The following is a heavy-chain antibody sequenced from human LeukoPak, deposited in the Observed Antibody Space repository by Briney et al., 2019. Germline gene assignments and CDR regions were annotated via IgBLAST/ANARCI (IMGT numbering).Heavy chain of an antibody. CDR1: GVGFSNSA. D-gene: IGHD2-15*01. V-gene: IGHV3-23*01. CDR2: ISGSGGAT. J-gene: IGHJ4*02. Sequence: GGSLRLSCAASGVGFSNSAMSWVRQAPGKGLEWVSTISGSGGATLYADSVKGRFTTSRDNSKNTLSLQMNTLRADDTAVYYCAKGSDWRYCSGIGCQLYFFDYWGQGTLVTVSS. CDR3: AKGSDWRYCSGIGCQLYFFDY.